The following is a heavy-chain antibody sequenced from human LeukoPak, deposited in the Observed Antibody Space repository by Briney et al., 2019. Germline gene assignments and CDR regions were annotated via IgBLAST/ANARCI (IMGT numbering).Heavy chain of an antibody. CDR2: ISAYNGNT. D-gene: IGHD1-26*01. CDR3: AREIPRSIVGATSKFDP. CDR1: GYTFTSYG. V-gene: IGHV1-18*01. Sequence: ASVKVSCKASGYTFTSYGISWVRQAPGQGLEWMGWISAYNGNTNYAQKLQGRVTMTTDTSTSTAYMELRSLRSDDTAVYYCAREIPRSIVGATSKFDPWGQGTLVTVSS. J-gene: IGHJ5*02.